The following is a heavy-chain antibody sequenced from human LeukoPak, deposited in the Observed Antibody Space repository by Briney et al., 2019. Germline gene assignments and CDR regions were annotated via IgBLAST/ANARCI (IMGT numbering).Heavy chain of an antibody. Sequence: ASVKVSCKPSGYTFTSYYMHWVRQAPGQGLEWMGIINPSGGSTSYAQKFQGRVTMTRDTSTSTVYMELSSLRSEDTAVYYCARPWYDSSGYYPVEYFQHWGQGTLVTVSS. V-gene: IGHV1-46*01. CDR2: INPSGGST. D-gene: IGHD3-22*01. CDR1: GYTFTSYY. J-gene: IGHJ1*01. CDR3: ARPWYDSSGYYPVEYFQH.